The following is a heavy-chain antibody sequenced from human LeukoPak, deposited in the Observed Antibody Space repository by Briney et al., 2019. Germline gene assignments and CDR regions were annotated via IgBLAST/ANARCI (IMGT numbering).Heavy chain of an antibody. CDR3: ARARRITMVRGVIPPYYFDY. V-gene: IGHV1-8*02. D-gene: IGHD3-10*01. CDR1: GYTFTSYG. Sequence: GASVKVSCKASGYTFTSYGISWVRQATGQGLEWMGWMNPNSGNTGYAQKFQGRVTMTRNTSISTAYMELSSLRSEDTAVYYCARARRITMVRGVIPPYYFDYWGQGTLVTVSS. J-gene: IGHJ4*02. CDR2: MNPNSGNT.